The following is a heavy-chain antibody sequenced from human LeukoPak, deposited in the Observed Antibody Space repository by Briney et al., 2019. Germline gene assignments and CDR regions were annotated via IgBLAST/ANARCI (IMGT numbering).Heavy chain of an antibody. CDR1: GYTFTGYY. Sequence: GASVKVSCKASGYTFTGYYMHWVRQAPGQGLEWMGWINPNSGGTNYAQKFQGRVTMTRDTSISTAYMELSSLRSEDTAVYYCARVLQLSVNALDYWGQGTLVTVSS. V-gene: IGHV1-2*02. CDR3: ARVLQLSVNALDY. J-gene: IGHJ4*02. CDR2: INPNSGGT. D-gene: IGHD5-18*01.